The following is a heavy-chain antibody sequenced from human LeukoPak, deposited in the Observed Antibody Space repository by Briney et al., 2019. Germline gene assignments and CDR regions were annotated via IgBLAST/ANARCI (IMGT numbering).Heavy chain of an antibody. Sequence: ASVKVSCKASGYTFTRYGISWVRQAPGQGLQWLGWISASNGNTNYAQKFRDRVTMSTDTSTGTAYLDVRSLTSDDTAVYYCARVNGNYYDSRGYYHHFDYWGQGTLVTVSS. V-gene: IGHV1-18*01. CDR3: ARVNGNYYDSRGYYHHFDY. CDR2: ISASNGNT. D-gene: IGHD3-22*01. CDR1: GYTFTRYG. J-gene: IGHJ4*02.